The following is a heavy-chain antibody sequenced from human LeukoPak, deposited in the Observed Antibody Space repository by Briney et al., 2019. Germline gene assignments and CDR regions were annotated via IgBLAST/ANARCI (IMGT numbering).Heavy chain of an antibody. CDR2: IYYHENT. Sequence: SETLSLTCTVSGGSISSSSDYWGWIRQAPGKGLEWIGSIYYHENTYYNPSLKSRVTISVDTSKNQFSLKLSSVTAADTAVYYCARDQYYDFWSGHSFDPWGQGTLVTVSS. V-gene: IGHV4-39*07. D-gene: IGHD3-3*01. J-gene: IGHJ5*02. CDR3: ARDQYYDFWSGHSFDP. CDR1: GGSISSSSDY.